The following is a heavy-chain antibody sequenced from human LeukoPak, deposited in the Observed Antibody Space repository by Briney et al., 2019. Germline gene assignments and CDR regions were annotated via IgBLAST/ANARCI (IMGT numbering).Heavy chain of an antibody. CDR3: ARGSTVTTGLMGYFDY. CDR1: GGSMSSYY. Sequence: PSETLSLTCTVSGGSMSSYYWSWIRQPAGKGLEWLGRIYTSGSTNYNPSLNSRVTTSVDKSKTQFSLKLSSVTAADTAVYYCARGSTVTTGLMGYFDYWGQGTLVTVSS. CDR2: IYTSGST. J-gene: IGHJ4*02. D-gene: IGHD4-17*01. V-gene: IGHV4-4*07.